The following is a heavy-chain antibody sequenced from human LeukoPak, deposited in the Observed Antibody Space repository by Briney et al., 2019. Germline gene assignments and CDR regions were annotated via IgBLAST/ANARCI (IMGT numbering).Heavy chain of an antibody. CDR1: GFTFSNAW. V-gene: IGHV3-15*01. Sequence: KPGGSLRLSCAASGFTFSNAWISWVRQAPGKGLEWVGRIKSKTDGATTDYATPVKGRFTISRDDSKNTLYLQMNSLKTEDTAVYYCTSYSHYYFDYWGQGTLVTVSS. D-gene: IGHD3-10*01. CDR2: IKSKTDGATT. J-gene: IGHJ4*02. CDR3: TSYSHYYFDY.